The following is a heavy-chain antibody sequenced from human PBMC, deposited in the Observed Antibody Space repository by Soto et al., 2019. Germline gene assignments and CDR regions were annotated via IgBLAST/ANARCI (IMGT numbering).Heavy chain of an antibody. CDR1: GFTFSSYA. CDR2: ISGSGGST. Sequence: HPGGSLRLSCAASGFTFSSYAMSWVRQAPGKGLEWVSAISGSGGSTYYADSVKGRFTISRDNSKNTLYLQMNSLRAEDTAVYYCAKDSGSVWYYYYGMDVWGQGTTVTVSS. CDR3: AKDSGSVWYYYYGMDV. J-gene: IGHJ6*02. V-gene: IGHV3-23*01. D-gene: IGHD1-26*01.